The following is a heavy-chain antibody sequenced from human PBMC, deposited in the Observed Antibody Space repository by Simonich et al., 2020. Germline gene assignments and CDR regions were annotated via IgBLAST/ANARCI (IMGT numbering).Heavy chain of an antibody. CDR3: ACLGTGDAFDI. D-gene: IGHD3-9*01. Sequence: EVQLVESGGGLVQPGGSLRLSCAASGLTFSSYWVSWVRQAPGKGLGWVAKIKQDGSEKYKVDSVKGRFTISRDNAKNSLYLQMNSLRAEDTAVYYCACLGTGDAFDIWGQGTMVTVSS. V-gene: IGHV3-7*01. CDR1: GLTFSSYW. CDR2: IKQDGSEK. J-gene: IGHJ3*02.